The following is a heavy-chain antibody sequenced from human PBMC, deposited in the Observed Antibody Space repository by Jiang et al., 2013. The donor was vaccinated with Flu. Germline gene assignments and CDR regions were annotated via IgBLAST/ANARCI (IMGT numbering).Heavy chain of an antibody. D-gene: IGHD5-24*01. J-gene: IGHJ4*02. Sequence: SGAEVKEPGASVKVSCKASGYTFTRYYIHWVRQAPGQGPEWMGLVKPSGGATTYAQRFQGRVTMTRDTSANTVYMELSSLRSDDTAVYYCGRIEGSAATIGDWGQGTLVTVSS. V-gene: IGHV1-46*03. CDR1: GYTFTRYY. CDR3: GRIEGSAATIGD. CDR2: VKPSGGAT.